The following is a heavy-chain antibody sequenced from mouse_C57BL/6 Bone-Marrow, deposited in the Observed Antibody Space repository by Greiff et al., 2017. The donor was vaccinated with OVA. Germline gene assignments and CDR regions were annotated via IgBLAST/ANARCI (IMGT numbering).Heavy chain of an antibody. CDR1: GYTFTSYW. J-gene: IGHJ1*03. CDR3: FYYDYDGYWYFDV. CDR2: IDPSDSYT. Sequence: QVQLQQSGAELVKPGASVKLSCKASGYTFTSYWMQWVKQRPGQGLEWIGEIDPSDSYTNYNQKFKGKATLTVDTSSSTAYMQLSSLTSEDSAVYYCFYYDYDGYWYFDVWGTGTTVTVSS. V-gene: IGHV1-50*01. D-gene: IGHD2-4*01.